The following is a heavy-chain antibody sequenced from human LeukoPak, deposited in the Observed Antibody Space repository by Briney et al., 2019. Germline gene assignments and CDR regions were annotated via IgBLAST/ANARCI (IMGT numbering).Heavy chain of an antibody. V-gene: IGHV1-2*02. Sequence: ASVKVSCKASGYTSTGYYMHWVRQAPGQGIDWMGWVNPNSGGTNSAQKFQGRVTMTRDTSISTAYMELSRLRSDDTAVYYCARGGGIQLWFQTFDYWGQGTLVTVSS. CDR2: VNPNSGGT. D-gene: IGHD5-18*01. CDR3: ARGGGIQLWFQTFDY. J-gene: IGHJ4*02. CDR1: GYTSTGYY.